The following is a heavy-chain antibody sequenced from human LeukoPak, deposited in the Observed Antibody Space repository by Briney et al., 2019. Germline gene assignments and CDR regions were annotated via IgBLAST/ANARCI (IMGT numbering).Heavy chain of an antibody. J-gene: IGHJ6*03. V-gene: IGHV3-48*01. D-gene: IGHD2-2*01. CDR2: ISVTSSFI. Sequence: GGSLRLSCAASGFSFTTHSMNWVRQAPGKGLEWVSFISVTSSFISYADSVKGRFTISRDNGENSLYLQMNSLRAEDTAVYYCALGYCSSTSCPLWYYMDVWGKGTTVTVSS. CDR3: ALGYCSSTSCPLWYYMDV. CDR1: GFSFTTHS.